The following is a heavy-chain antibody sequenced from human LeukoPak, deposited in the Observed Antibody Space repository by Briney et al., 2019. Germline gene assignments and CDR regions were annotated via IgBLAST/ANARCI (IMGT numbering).Heavy chain of an antibody. CDR2: ISYDGSNK. D-gene: IGHD6-19*01. CDR1: GFTFSSYG. Sequence: GGSLRLSCAASGFTFSSYGMHWVCQAPGKGLEWVAVISYDGSNKYYADSVKGRFTISRDNSKNTLYLQMNSLRAEDTAVYYCAKELSGWYFDYWGQGTLVTVSS. J-gene: IGHJ4*02. CDR3: AKELSGWYFDY. V-gene: IGHV3-30*18.